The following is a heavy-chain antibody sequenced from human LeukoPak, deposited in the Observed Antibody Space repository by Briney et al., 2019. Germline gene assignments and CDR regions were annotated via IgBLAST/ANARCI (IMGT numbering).Heavy chain of an antibody. V-gene: IGHV3-21*01. Sequence: PGGSLRLSCAASGFTFSAHSMNWVRQAPGKGLEWVASISSRSSYIYYGGSVKGRFTVSRENARNSVYLQMNSLRVEDTAVYYCVRRAVSGEEALDFDYWGQGTLVTVSS. CDR2: ISSRSSYI. J-gene: IGHJ4*02. CDR3: VRRAVSGEEALDFDY. CDR1: GFTFSAHS. D-gene: IGHD6-19*01.